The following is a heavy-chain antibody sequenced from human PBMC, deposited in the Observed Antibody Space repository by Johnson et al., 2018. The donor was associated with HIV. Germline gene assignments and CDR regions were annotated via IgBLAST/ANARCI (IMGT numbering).Heavy chain of an antibody. CDR1: GFTFSSYD. D-gene: IGHD2-8*01. CDR2: IGTAGDT. Sequence: EVQLMESGGGLVQPGGSLRLSCAASGFTFSSYDMHWVRQATGKGLEWVSAIGTAGDTYYPGSVKGRFTISRENAKNSLYLQMNSLRAGDTAVYYCARLRRMGAFDIWGQGTMVTVSS. CDR3: ARLRRMGAFDI. J-gene: IGHJ3*02. V-gene: IGHV3-13*01.